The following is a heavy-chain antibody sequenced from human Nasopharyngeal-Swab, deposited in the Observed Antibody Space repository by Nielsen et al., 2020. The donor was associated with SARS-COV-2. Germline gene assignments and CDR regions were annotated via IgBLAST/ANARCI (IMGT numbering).Heavy chain of an antibody. V-gene: IGHV3-53*04. CDR2: IYSGGST. Sequence: GGSLRLSCAASGFTVSSNYMSWVRQAPGKGLEWVSVIYSGGSTKYADSVKGRFTISRHNSKNTLYLQMNSLRAEDTAVYCCARGQLERPLYFDYWGQGTLVTVSS. D-gene: IGHD1-1*01. CDR3: ARGQLERPLYFDY. CDR1: GFTVSSNY. J-gene: IGHJ4*02.